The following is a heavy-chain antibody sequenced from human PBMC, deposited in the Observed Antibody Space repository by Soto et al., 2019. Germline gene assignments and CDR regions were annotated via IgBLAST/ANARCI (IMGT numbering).Heavy chain of an antibody. CDR1: GFTFSRYG. CDR3: AKGSQAAAVLDH. J-gene: IGHJ4*02. Sequence: QVQLVESGGGVVQPGRSLKLSCTTSGFTFSRYGMHWVRQAPGKGLEWLAVISFDAKNIYYADSVKGRFTISRDNSKTTLFLQMRQLRADDTAVYFCAKGSQAAAVLDHWGQGALVTVAS. CDR2: ISFDAKNI. V-gene: IGHV3-30*18. D-gene: IGHD6-25*01.